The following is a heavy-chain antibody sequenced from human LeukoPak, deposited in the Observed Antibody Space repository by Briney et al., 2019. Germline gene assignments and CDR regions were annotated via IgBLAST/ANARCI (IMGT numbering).Heavy chain of an antibody. J-gene: IGHJ4*02. V-gene: IGHV3-30-3*01. D-gene: IGHD3-10*01. CDR3: ARDPYGSGSYYSPSGY. Sequence: PGGSLRLSCAASGFTFSSCAMPWVRQAPGKGLEWVAVISYDGSNKYYADSVKGRFTISRDNSKNTLYLQMNSLRAEDTAVYYCARDPYGSGSYYSPSGYWGQGTLVTVSS. CDR2: ISYDGSNK. CDR1: GFTFSSCA.